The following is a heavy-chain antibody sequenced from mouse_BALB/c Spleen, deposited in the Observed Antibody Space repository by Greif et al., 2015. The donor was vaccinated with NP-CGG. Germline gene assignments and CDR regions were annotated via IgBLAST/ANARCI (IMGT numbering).Heavy chain of an antibody. CDR1: GYTFTSYW. V-gene: IGHV1-7*01. CDR2: INPSTGYT. J-gene: IGHJ3*01. Sequence: QVQLQQSGAELAKPGASVKVSCKASGYTFTSYWMHWVKQRPGQGLEWIGYINPSTGYTEYNQKFKDKATSTAGKSSSTAYMQLSSLTSEDSAVYYCARIAFAYWGQGTLVTVSA. CDR3: ARIAFAY.